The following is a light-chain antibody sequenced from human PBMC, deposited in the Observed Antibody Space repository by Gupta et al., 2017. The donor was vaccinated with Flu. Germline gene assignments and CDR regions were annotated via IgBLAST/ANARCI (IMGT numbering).Light chain of an antibody. CDR2: KDH. CDR1: NVGSRS. CDR3: LVWHSGTDHYV. Sequence: GQTATISCGGTNVGSRSVHWYQKKQGQAPVRVVYKDHDRPSGIPERFSGSNSGSTDTLTISRVEAGDEADYYCLVWHSGTDHYVFGSGTRVTAL. V-gene: IGLV3-21*02. J-gene: IGLJ1*01.